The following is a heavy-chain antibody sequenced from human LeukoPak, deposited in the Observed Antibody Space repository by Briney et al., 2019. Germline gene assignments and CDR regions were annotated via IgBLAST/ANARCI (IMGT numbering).Heavy chain of an antibody. Sequence: VKASCKASGATFSSYAIIWVRQPPGQGLEWRGGTIPIFGTANYAQKLLGGGSITADESTSTAYMELSSLRSEDTAVYYCAGDSPSGSYYYYYGMDVWGHGATVTVSS. CDR1: GATFSSYA. CDR3: AGDSPSGSYYYYYGMDV. CDR2: TIPIFGTA. J-gene: IGHJ6*02. V-gene: IGHV1-69*13. D-gene: IGHD1-26*01.